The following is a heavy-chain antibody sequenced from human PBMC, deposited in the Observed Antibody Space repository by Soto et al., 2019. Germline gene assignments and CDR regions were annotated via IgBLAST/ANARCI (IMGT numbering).Heavy chain of an antibody. CDR3: ARGYCSGGSCYGNYYYYYMDV. J-gene: IGHJ6*03. D-gene: IGHD2-15*01. CDR2: INHSGST. V-gene: IGHV4-34*01. Sequence: SETLSLTCAVYGGSFSGYYWSWIRQPPGKGLERIREINHSGSTNYNPSLKSRVTISVDTSKNQFSLKLSSVTAADTAVYYCARGYCSGGSCYGNYYYYYMDVWGKWTTVTVSS. CDR1: GGSFSGYY.